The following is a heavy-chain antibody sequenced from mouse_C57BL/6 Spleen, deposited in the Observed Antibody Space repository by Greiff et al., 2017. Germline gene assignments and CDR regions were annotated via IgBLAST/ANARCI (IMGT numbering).Heavy chain of an antibody. D-gene: IGHD4-1*01. CDR2: IRSKSNNYAT. CDR1: GFSFNTYA. V-gene: IGHV10-1*01. Sequence: EVKLMESGGGLVQPKGSLKLSCAASGFSFNTYAMNWVRQDPGKGLEWVARIRSKSNNYATYYADSVKDRFTISRDDSESMLYLQMNNLKTEDTAMYYCEREPLGRGFDYWGQGTTLTVSS. J-gene: IGHJ2*01. CDR3: EREPLGRGFDY.